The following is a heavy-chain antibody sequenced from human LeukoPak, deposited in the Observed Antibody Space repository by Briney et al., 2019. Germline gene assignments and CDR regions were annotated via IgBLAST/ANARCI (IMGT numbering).Heavy chain of an antibody. CDR3: LIRFRD. Sequence: GRSLRLSCVGSGLSVRDSEMNWVRQAPGKGLEWVAHVRADGTTKWYADSVRDRFTIARDNARNSLFLQMNSLRADDSGTYYCLIRFRDWGQGILVTVSS. CDR1: GLSVRDSE. J-gene: IGHJ4*02. V-gene: IGHV3-48*03. D-gene: IGHD3-3*01. CDR2: VRADGTTK.